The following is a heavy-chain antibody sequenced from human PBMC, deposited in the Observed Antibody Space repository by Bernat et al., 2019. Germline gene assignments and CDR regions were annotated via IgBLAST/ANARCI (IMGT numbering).Heavy chain of an antibody. D-gene: IGHD3/OR15-3a*01. CDR3: VKILDTDRWNDLDH. CDR1: GFTFTNYW. V-gene: IGHV3-7*03. J-gene: IGHJ4*02. CDR2: VRKDGSDK. Sequence: EVQLVESGGGLVQPGGSLRLSCAASGFTFTNYWVGWVRQAPGKGLEWVAIVRKDGSDKWYVDSVKGRFTISRDNAKNSLYLQMNSLRVEDTAVYYCVKILDTDRWNDLDHWGQGILVTVSS.